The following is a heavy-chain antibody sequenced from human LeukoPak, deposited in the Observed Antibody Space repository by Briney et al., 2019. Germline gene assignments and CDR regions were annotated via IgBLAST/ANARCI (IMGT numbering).Heavy chain of an antibody. J-gene: IGHJ4*02. CDR1: GYTLTELS. CDR3: ATYGPLNSGSYQGYFDY. CDR2: FDPEDGET. V-gene: IGHV1-24*01. D-gene: IGHD1-26*01. Sequence: ASVNVSCTVSGYTLTELSMHWVRQAPGKGLEWMGGFDPEDGETIYAQKFQGRVTMTEDTSTDTAYMGLSSLRSEDTAVYYCATYGPLNSGSYQGYFDYWGQGTLVTVSS.